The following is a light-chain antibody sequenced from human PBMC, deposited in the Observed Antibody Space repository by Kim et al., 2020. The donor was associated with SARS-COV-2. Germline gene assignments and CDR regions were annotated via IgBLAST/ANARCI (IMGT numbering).Light chain of an antibody. CDR3: QTWATGIGWV. CDR2: VNSDGSH. J-gene: IGLJ3*02. Sequence: QLVLTQSPSASASLGASVKLTCTLSSGYTSYAIAWHQQQPEKGLHYLMKVNSDGSHNKGEGNPDRFAGSSSGAVRYLTISSLQSEDEADYFCQTWATGIGWVCGGGTQLTVL. CDR1: SGYTSYA. V-gene: IGLV4-69*01.